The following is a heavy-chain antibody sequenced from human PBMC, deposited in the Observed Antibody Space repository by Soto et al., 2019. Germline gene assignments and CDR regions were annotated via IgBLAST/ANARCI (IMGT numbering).Heavy chain of an antibody. CDR1: GASISSGDYY. CDR3: ARRVTGGGERFDP. V-gene: IGHV4-30-4*01. D-gene: IGHD3-10*01. J-gene: IGHJ5*02. CDR2: IYSSGST. Sequence: QVQLQESGPGLVEPSQTLSLTCTVSGASISSGDYYWTWIRQSPGKDLEWIGYIYSSGSTKYNPSPRSPVTMSKDTSKNRFCLTLSSVTAADTAVYYCARRVTGGGERFDPWGQGTLVTV.